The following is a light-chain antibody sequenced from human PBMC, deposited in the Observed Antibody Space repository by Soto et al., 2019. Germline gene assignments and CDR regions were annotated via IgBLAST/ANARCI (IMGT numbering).Light chain of an antibody. CDR3: QQYHNWPPQYT. J-gene: IGKJ2*01. CDR1: QTVASH. Sequence: EIVMTQSPASLSVFPGDGATLSCRASQTVASHLAWYQQKPGQGPRLLIHGASARAAGFPARFSGSGSGTDFTLTISSLQSEDFAVYYCQQYHNWPPQYTFGQGTKLQIK. CDR2: GAS. V-gene: IGKV3-15*01.